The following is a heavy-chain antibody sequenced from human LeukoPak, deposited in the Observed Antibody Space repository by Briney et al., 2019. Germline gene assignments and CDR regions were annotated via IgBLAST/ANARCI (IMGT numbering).Heavy chain of an antibody. Sequence: PSDTLSLTCTVSGGSIRNYYWSWIRQPPGKGLEWLGYINYSGRTNYNPSLKSRVTISVDTSMTQFSLRLTSVTAADTAIYYCARHVFSYGEPFDYWGQGNLFTVSS. CDR1: GGSIRNYY. CDR3: ARHVFSYGEPFDY. V-gene: IGHV4-59*08. J-gene: IGHJ4*02. CDR2: INYSGRT. D-gene: IGHD3-16*01.